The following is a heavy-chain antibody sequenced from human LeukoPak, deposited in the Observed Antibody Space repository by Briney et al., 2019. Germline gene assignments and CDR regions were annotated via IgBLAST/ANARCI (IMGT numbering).Heavy chain of an antibody. V-gene: IGHV4-34*01. CDR3: ARHQRGVVPAAIRAAGRWFDP. CDR2: INHSGST. Sequence: PSETLSLTCTVSGGSISDYYWSWIRQPPGKGLEWIGEINHSGSTNYNPSLYTRVTISVDTSKRWLSLNLRSVTAADTAVYYCARHQRGVVPAAIRAAGRWFDPWGQGTLVTVSS. D-gene: IGHD2-2*02. J-gene: IGHJ5*02. CDR1: GGSISDYY.